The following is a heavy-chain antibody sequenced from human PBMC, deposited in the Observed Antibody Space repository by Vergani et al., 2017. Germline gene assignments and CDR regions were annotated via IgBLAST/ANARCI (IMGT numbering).Heavy chain of an antibody. CDR1: GFTFDDYA. CDR3: ARERCSSTSCYFSAFDI. CDR2: ISWNSGSI. Sequence: EVQLVESGGGLVQPGRSLRLSCAASGFTFDDYAMHWVRQAPGKGLEWVSGISWNSGSIGYADSVKGRFTISRDNAKNSLYLQMNSLRAEDTAVYYCARERCSSTSCYFSAFDIWGQGTMVTVSS. V-gene: IGHV3-9*01. J-gene: IGHJ3*02. D-gene: IGHD2-2*01.